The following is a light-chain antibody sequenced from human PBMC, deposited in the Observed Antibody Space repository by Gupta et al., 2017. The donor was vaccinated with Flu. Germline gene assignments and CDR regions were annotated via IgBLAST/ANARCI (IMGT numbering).Light chain of an antibody. Sequence: YQAVAPKEKVTITCRDSQVIGSNLYWYQQKPGQSPQLLIKYASQHASWVPSSFSGSGSGTDFTLTINSVETEDAATYYCQHMSSLPITFGQGTLLDIK. V-gene: IGKV6-21*01. J-gene: IGKJ5*01. CDR1: QVIGSN. CDR3: QHMSSLPIT. CDR2: YAS.